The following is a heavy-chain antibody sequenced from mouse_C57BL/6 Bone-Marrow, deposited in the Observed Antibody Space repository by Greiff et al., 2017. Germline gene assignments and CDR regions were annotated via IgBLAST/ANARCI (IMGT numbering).Heavy chain of an antibody. CDR1: GFTFSSYA. CDR2: ISDGGSYT. J-gene: IGHJ1*03. Sequence: DVKLVESGGGLVKPGGSLKLSCAASGFTFSSYAMSWVRQTPEKRLEWVATISDGGSYTYYPDNVKGRFTISRDNAKNNLYLQMSHLKSEDTAMYYCARGIYDWYFDVWGTGTTVTVSS. D-gene: IGHD1-1*01. CDR3: ARGIYDWYFDV. V-gene: IGHV5-4*03.